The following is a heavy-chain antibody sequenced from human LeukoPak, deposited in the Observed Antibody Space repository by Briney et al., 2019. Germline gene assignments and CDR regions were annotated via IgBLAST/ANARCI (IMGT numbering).Heavy chain of an antibody. J-gene: IGHJ5*02. CDR1: GGSVGSGSYY. D-gene: IGHD5-18*01. CDR3: AAMAVNWFDP. Sequence: SETLSLTCTVSGGSVGSGSYYWSWIRQSPGKGLEWIGYILYSDITNYNPSLKSRVTMSVDTSKNQFSLRLTSVTAADTAVYYCAAMAVNWFDPWGQGTLVIVSS. CDR2: ILYSDIT. V-gene: IGHV4-61*01.